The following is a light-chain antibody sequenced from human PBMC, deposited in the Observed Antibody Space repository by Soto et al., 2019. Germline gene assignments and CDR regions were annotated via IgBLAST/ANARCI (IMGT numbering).Light chain of an antibody. CDR2: AAY. CDR1: QSISNW. CDR3: KQYNSYLWT. Sequence: DIQLTQSPSTLPASVGDRVTITCRASQSISNWLAWYHQKPGKAPKLLIYAAYTLQSGVQSRFSGSGSGTEFTLTIRSLQPDDFATYYCKQYNSYLWTFGQGTKVDIK. V-gene: IGKV1-5*01. J-gene: IGKJ1*01.